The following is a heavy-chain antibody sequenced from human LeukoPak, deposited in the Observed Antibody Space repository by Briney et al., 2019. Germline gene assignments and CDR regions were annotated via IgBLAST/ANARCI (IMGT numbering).Heavy chain of an antibody. CDR1: GFSFSIYA. CDR2: ISGNGGST. CDR3: VKGGQRYDCCRFDY. J-gene: IGHJ4*02. V-gene: IGHV3-23*01. D-gene: IGHD2-21*01. Sequence: PGGSLRLSSEASGFSFSIYAMSWVRQAPGKGLEWVSSISGNGGSTYYANSVKGRFTIPRDNSKNTLYMDMTSLRAENTAVYYCVKGGQRYDCCRFDYGSQGFLVTVSS.